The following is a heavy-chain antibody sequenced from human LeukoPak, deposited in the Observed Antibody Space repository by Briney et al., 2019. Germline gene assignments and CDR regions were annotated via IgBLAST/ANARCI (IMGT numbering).Heavy chain of an antibody. D-gene: IGHD3-10*01. V-gene: IGHV3-7*01. CDR3: AGLTMIRGVIGY. Sequence: SASGFTFSNYWMNWVRQAPGKGLEWVANIKPDGSEKYYVDSVKGRFTISRDNAKNSVYLQMNSLRAEDTAVYYCAGLTMIRGVIGYWGQGTLVTVSS. CDR2: IKPDGSEK. J-gene: IGHJ4*02. CDR1: GFTFSNYW.